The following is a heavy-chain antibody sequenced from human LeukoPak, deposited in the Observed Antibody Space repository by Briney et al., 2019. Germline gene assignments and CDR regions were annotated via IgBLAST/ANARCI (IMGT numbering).Heavy chain of an antibody. CDR3: AKAARYYDSSGYSTGAFDI. CDR2: ISYDGSNK. V-gene: IGHV3-30*18. J-gene: IGHJ3*02. CDR1: GSTFSSYG. Sequence: GRSLRLSCAASGSTFSSYGMHWVRQAPGKGLEWVAVISYDGSNKYYADSVKGRFTISRDNSKNTLYLQMNSLRAEDTAVYYCAKAARYYDSSGYSTGAFDIWGQGTMVTVSS. D-gene: IGHD3-22*01.